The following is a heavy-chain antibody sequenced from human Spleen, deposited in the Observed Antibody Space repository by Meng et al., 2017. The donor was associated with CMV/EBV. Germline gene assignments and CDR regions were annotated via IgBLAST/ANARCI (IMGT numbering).Heavy chain of an antibody. CDR1: TFSAYP. J-gene: IGHJ4*02. CDR2: INPNTGGT. V-gene: IGHV1-2*02. CDR3: VREFYYDRSGGFPSFDY. Sequence: TFSAYPISWVRQAPGQGLEWMGWINPNTGGTNYAQKFQGRVTMTRDTSLSTTYMDLSSLRFDDTAVYYCVREFYYDRSGGFPSFDYWGQGTLVTVSS. D-gene: IGHD3-22*01.